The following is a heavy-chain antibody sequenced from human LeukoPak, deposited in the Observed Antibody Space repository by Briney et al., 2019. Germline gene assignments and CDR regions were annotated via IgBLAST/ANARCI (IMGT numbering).Heavy chain of an antibody. CDR2: IIPIFVTA. D-gene: IGHD6-13*01. Sequence: GAPVKVSCKASGGTFSSYAISWVRQAPGQGLEWMGGIIPIFVTANYAQKFQGRVTITTDESTSTAYMELSSLRSEDTAVYYCAWSVAAAGWFDPWGQGTLVTVSS. CDR1: GGTFSSYA. J-gene: IGHJ5*02. V-gene: IGHV1-69*05. CDR3: AWSVAAAGWFDP.